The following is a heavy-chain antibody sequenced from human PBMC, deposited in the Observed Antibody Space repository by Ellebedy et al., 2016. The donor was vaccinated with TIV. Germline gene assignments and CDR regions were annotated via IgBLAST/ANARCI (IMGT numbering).Heavy chain of an antibody. CDR2: IKSKIDGGTT. Sequence: GESLKISCAASGFTFSNAWMNWVRQAPGKGLEWVGRIKSKIDGGTTDYAAPVKGRFTISRDVSKNSLYLQMNSLQTEDTAVYYCARSGSYSAFDSWGQGTLVTVSS. J-gene: IGHJ4*02. V-gene: IGHV3-15*07. CDR1: GFTFSNAW. CDR3: ARSGSYSAFDS. D-gene: IGHD1-26*01.